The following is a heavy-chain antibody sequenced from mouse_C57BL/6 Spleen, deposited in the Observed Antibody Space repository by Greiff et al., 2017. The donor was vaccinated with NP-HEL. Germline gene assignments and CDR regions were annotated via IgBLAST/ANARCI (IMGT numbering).Heavy chain of an antibody. CDR1: GYAFSSSW. J-gene: IGHJ1*03. Sequence: QVQLKQSGPELVKPGASVKISCKASGYAFSSSWMNWVKQRPGKGLEWIGRIYPGDGDTNYNGKFKGKATLTADKSSSTAYMQLSSLTSEDSAVYFCARRREGSSYWYFDVWGTGTTVTVSS. D-gene: IGHD1-1*01. CDR2: IYPGDGDT. V-gene: IGHV1-82*01. CDR3: ARRREGSSYWYFDV.